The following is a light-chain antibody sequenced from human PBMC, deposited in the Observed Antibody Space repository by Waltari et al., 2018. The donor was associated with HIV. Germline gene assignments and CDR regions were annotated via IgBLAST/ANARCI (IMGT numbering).Light chain of an antibody. CDR2: DTS. V-gene: IGKV1-33*01. Sequence: DIQMTQSPVFLSSYIGYSVTITCQPSQDIRHHLNWYHQSPGKVPKLLMYDTSYLETGVSSRVSGRGSGTDFSLTISNLQPEDSGIFYCQQSHFRWTFGQGTKVEI. J-gene: IGKJ1*01. CDR3: QQSHFRWT. CDR1: QDIRHH.